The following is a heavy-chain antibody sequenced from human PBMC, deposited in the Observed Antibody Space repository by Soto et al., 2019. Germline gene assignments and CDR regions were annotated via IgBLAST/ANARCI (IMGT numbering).Heavy chain of an antibody. CDR3: VRGLRRKWQRHAPETDTGIDV. D-gene: IGHD5-12*01. CDR1: GYILSDYC. V-gene: IGHV1-2*02. CDR2: MKPDDGGP. J-gene: IGHJ6*02. Sequence: ASVKVFCRTSGYILSDYCIHWVRQAPGQGREWLGWMKPDDGGPNYAQHFQGRVIMTRDTSTGTDYMELTRLTSEDTAVYFCVRGLRRKWQRHAPETDTGIDVWGQGTTVT.